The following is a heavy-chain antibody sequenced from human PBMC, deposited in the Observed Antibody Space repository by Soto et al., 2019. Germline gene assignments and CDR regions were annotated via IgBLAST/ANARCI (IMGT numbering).Heavy chain of an antibody. CDR3: ARDLARPYYYDSSGYYHDY. Sequence: GGSLRLSCAASGFTFSSYSMNWVRQAPGKGLEWVSSISSSSSYIYYADSVKGRFTIPRDNAKNSLYLQMNSLRAEDTAVYYCARDLARPYYYDSSGYYHDYWGQGTLVTVSS. V-gene: IGHV3-21*01. CDR2: ISSSSSYI. J-gene: IGHJ4*02. CDR1: GFTFSSYS. D-gene: IGHD3-22*01.